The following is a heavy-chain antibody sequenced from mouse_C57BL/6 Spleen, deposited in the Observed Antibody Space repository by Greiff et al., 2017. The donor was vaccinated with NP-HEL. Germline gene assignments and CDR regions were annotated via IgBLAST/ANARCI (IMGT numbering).Heavy chain of an antibody. CDR2: ISDGGSYT. Sequence: EVKVVESGGGLVKPGGSLKLSCAASGFTFSSYAMSWVRQTPEKRLEWVATISDGGSYTYYPDNVKGRFTISRDNAKNNLYLQMSHLKSEDTAMYYCAIDHLFFDYWGQGTTLTVSS. CDR3: AIDHLFFDY. CDR1: GFTFSSYA. J-gene: IGHJ2*01. V-gene: IGHV5-4*01.